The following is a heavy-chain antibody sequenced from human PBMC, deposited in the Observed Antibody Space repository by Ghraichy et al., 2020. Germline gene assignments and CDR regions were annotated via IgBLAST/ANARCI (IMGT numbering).Heavy chain of an antibody. J-gene: IGHJ4*02. V-gene: IGHV3-74*01. D-gene: IGHD2-15*01. CDR1: GFTFSHYW. Sequence: GGSLRLSCAASGFTFSHYWMHWVRQAPGKGLVWVSHINGDGTIIHYADSVKDRFTISRDNAQNTLYLQMNSLRAEDTAVYYCARGGPVYCSGVSCYLGDYWGQGTLVTVSS. CDR2: INGDGTII. CDR3: ARGGPVYCSGVSCYLGDY.